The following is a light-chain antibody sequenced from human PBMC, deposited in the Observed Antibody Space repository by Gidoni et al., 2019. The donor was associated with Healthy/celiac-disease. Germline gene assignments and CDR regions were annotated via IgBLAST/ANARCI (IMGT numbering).Light chain of an antibody. J-gene: IGKJ4*01. V-gene: IGKV1-13*02. CDR3: QQFNSYPLT. CDR1: QGISSA. Sequence: AIQLTKSPSSLSASVVDRVNITCLSSQGISSALAWYQQKPWKAPKLLIYDASSLESVVPSRFLCIVSVTDFTLTISILQPEYFATYYCQQFNSYPLTFGGGTKVEIK. CDR2: DAS.